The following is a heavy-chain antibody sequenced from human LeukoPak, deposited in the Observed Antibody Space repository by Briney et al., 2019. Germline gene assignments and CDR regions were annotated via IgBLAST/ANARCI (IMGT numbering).Heavy chain of an antibody. CDR3: ARHSTDDDYVWGSYPRGFDN. D-gene: IGHD3-16*02. V-gene: IGHV4-39*01. CDR1: DGSISTSDYY. Sequence: PSETLSLTCTVSDGSISTSDYYWGWIRQPPGKGLEWIGSIYYSGSTYYNPSLRGRVTISVDTSKNQFSLKLSSVTAADTAVYYCARHSTDDDYVWGSYPRGFDNWGQGTLVTVSS. J-gene: IGHJ4*02. CDR2: IYYSGST.